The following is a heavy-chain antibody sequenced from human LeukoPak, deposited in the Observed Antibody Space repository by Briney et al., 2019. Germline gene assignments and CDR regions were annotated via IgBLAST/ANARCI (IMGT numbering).Heavy chain of an antibody. CDR3: ARAVSTSTWFDP. CDR2: IYYSGST. V-gene: IGHV4-39*07. Sequence: SETLSLTCTVSGGSISSSSYYWGWIRQPPGMGLEWIGSIYYSGSTYYNPSLKSRVTISVDTSKNQFSLKLSSVTAADTAVYYCARAVSTSTWFDPWGQGTLVTVSS. J-gene: IGHJ5*02. CDR1: GGSISSSSYY.